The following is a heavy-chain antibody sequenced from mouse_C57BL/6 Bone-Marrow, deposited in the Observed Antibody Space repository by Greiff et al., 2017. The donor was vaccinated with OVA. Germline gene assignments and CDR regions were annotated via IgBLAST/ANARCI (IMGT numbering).Heavy chain of an antibody. CDR3: ASRAWFAY. J-gene: IGHJ3*01. CDR2: ISSGSSTI. CDR1: GFTFSDYG. Sequence: EVQGVESGGGLVKPGGSLKLSCAASGFTFSDYGMHWVRQAPEKGLVWVAYISSGSSTIYYAATVKGRFTISRDNAKNTLFLQMTSLRSEDTAMYYCASRAWFAYWGQGTLVTVSA. V-gene: IGHV5-17*01.